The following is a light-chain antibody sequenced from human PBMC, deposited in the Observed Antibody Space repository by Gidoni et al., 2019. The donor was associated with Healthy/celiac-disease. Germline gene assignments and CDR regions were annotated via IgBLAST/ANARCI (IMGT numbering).Light chain of an antibody. Sequence: SYELTQPLSVSVALGQTARITCGGNNIVSKNVHWYQQKPGQAPVLVIYRDSNRPSGIPELFSGSNSGTTATLAISRAPAGDEADYYCQVWDSSAVVFGGGTKLTVL. J-gene: IGLJ2*01. CDR1: NIVSKN. V-gene: IGLV3-9*01. CDR3: QVWDSSAVV. CDR2: RDS.